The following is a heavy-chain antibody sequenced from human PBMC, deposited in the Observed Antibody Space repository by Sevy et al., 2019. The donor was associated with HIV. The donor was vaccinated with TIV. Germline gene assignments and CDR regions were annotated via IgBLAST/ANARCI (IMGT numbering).Heavy chain of an antibody. CDR3: AKGSKATDSAFDL. D-gene: IGHD1-26*01. CDR2: VSYDGSTK. Sequence: GGSLRLSCAASGFTFSNYGMHWVRQAPGKGLEWVALVSYDGSTKYYADFVKGRFTISRDNSKNTVYLQMNTLRTEDTAVFYCAKGSKATDSAFDLWGQGTMVTVSS. CDR1: GFTFSNYG. V-gene: IGHV3-30*18. J-gene: IGHJ3*01.